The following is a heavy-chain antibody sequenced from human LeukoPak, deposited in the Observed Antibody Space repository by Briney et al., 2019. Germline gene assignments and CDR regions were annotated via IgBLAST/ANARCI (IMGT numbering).Heavy chain of an antibody. CDR3: ARMSGTGYYGMDV. Sequence: PSETLSLTCAVYGGSFSGYYWSWIRQPPGKGLEWIGEINHSGSTNYNPSLKSRVTISVDTSKNQFSLKLSSVTAADTAVYYCARMSGTGYYGMDVWGQGTTVTVSS. CDR2: INHSGST. D-gene: IGHD1-1*01. V-gene: IGHV4-34*01. J-gene: IGHJ6*02. CDR1: GGSFSGYY.